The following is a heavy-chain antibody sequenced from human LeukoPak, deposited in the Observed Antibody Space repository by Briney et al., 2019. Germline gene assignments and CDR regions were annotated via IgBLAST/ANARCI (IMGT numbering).Heavy chain of an antibody. J-gene: IGHJ3*02. CDR2: IIPIFGTA. Sequence: SVKVSCKASGGTLSSYAISWVRQAPGQGLEWMGGIIPIFGTANYAQKFQGRVTITADESTSTAYMELSSLRSEDTAVYYCAREGGVVPAAIVPAFDIWGQGTMVTVSS. D-gene: IGHD2-2*02. V-gene: IGHV1-69*01. CDR3: AREGGVVPAAIVPAFDI. CDR1: GGTLSSYA.